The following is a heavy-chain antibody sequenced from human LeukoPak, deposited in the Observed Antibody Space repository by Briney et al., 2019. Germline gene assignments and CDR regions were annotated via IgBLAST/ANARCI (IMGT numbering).Heavy chain of an antibody. CDR1: GGSISSSSYY. Sequence: SETLSLTCTVSGGSISSSSYYWGWFRQPPEKGLEWIGNIYYSGSTYYNPSLKSRVTISVDTSKNQFSLKLSSVTAADTAVYYCARFSHGTAELLWFGELRNWYFDLWGRGTLVTVSS. CDR2: IYYSGST. D-gene: IGHD3-10*01. J-gene: IGHJ2*01. CDR3: ARFSHGTAELLWFGELRNWYFDL. V-gene: IGHV4-39*07.